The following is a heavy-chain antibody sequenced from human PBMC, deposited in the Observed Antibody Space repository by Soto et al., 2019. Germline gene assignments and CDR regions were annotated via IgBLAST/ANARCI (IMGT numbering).Heavy chain of an antibody. V-gene: IGHV4-30-4*01. CDR3: ARAVRVRGVTDYYYYGMDV. Sequence: QVQLQESGPGLVKPSQTLSLTCTVSGGSISSGDYYWSWIRQPPGKGLEWIGYIYYSGSTYYNSSLKSRVTISVDTSKNQFSLKLSSVTAADTAVYYCARAVRVRGVTDYYYYGMDVWGQGTTVTVSS. J-gene: IGHJ6*02. CDR1: GGSISSGDYY. CDR2: IYYSGST. D-gene: IGHD3-10*01.